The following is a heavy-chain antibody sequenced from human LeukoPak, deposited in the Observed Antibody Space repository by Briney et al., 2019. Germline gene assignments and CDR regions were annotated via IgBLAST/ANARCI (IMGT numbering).Heavy chain of an antibody. Sequence: GGSLRLSCAASAFTFRSYGMHWVRQAPGKGLEWVAVISYDGSNKYYADSVKSRFTISRDNSKNTLYLQMNSLRAEDTAVYYCAKGKYRDVVSFDIWGQGTMVTVSS. CDR2: ISYDGSNK. CDR3: AKGKYRDVVSFDI. V-gene: IGHV3-30*18. CDR1: AFTFRSYG. D-gene: IGHD5-18*01. J-gene: IGHJ3*02.